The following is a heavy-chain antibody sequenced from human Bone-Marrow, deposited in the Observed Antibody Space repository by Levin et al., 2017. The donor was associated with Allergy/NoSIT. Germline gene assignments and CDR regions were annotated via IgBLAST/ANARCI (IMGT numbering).Heavy chain of an antibody. CDR1: GFMFSDYA. V-gene: IGHV3-9*01. CDR2: ISKNSGRR. CDR3: VKAQRALDSVYFSDLDV. D-gene: IGHD1-1*01. J-gene: IGHJ6*02. Sequence: GGSLRLSCAASGFMFSDYAMHWVRQTPGRGLEWVSGISKNSGRRDYVDSVRGRFTISRDNAKKSLYLQINSLTPEDTALYYCVKAQRALDSVYFSDLDVWGQGTTVTISS.